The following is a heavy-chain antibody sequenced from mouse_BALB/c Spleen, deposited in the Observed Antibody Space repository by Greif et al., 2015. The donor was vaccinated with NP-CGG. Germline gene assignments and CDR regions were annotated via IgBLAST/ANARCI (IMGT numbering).Heavy chain of an antibody. J-gene: IGHJ3*01. D-gene: IGHD2-2*01. CDR3: AKTSLYGYGFAY. Sequence: VKLMESGAELARPGASVKLSCKASGYTFTSYWMQWVKQRPGQGLEWIGAIYPGDGDTRYTQKFKGKATLTADKSSSTAYMQLSSLASEDSAVYYCAKTSLYGYGFAYWGQGTLVTVSA. V-gene: IGHV1-87*01. CDR2: IYPGDGDT. CDR1: GYTFTSYW.